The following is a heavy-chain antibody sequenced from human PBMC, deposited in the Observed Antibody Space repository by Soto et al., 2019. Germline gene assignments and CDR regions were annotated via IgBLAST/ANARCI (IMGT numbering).Heavy chain of an antibody. V-gene: IGHV3-23*01. CDR2: ISHNDGRT. CDR1: GFTFSSYA. CDR3: ARTIGTIAPFDY. D-gene: IGHD1-1*01. Sequence: EVQLLESGGGLVLPGGSLRLSCAASGFTFSSYAMTWVRQAPGKGLEWVSTISHNDGRTYYADSVKGRFTISRDDSKNTLYLQMNSLRVDDTAVYYCARTIGTIAPFDYWGQGTLVTVSS. J-gene: IGHJ4*02.